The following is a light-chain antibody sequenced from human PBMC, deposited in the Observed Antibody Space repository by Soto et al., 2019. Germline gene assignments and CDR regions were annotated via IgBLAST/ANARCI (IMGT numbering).Light chain of an antibody. J-gene: IGKJ2*01. Sequence: DIVMTQSPDSLAVSLGERATINCKSSQSVLYSSNNKNYLAWYQQRPGQPPKLLIYWASTRESGVPDRFSGRGSGTGFTLTITSLQAEDVAVYYCQQYESTPPTFGQGTKLEIK. V-gene: IGKV4-1*01. CDR1: QSVLYSSNNKNY. CDR2: WAS. CDR3: QQYESTPPT.